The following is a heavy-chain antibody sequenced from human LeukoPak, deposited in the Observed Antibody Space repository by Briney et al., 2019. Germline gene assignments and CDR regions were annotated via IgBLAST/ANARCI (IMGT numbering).Heavy chain of an antibody. J-gene: IGHJ4*02. D-gene: IGHD5-12*01. CDR3: ARGSPPSGYGYYFDY. CDR2: ISSSSSYI. CDR1: GFTFSSYS. V-gene: IGHV3-21*01. Sequence: GGSLRLSCAASGFTFSSYSMNWVRQAPGKGLEWVSSISSSSSYIYYADSVEGRFTISRDNAKNSLYLQMNSLRAEDTAVYYCARGSPPSGYGYYFDYWGQGTLVTVSS.